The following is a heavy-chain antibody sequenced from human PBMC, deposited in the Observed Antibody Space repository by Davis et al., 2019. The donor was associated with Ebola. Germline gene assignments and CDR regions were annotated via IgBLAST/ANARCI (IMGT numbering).Heavy chain of an antibody. CDR2: ISSSSSTI. J-gene: IGHJ6*02. V-gene: IGHV3-48*02. Sequence: GESLKISCAASGFTFSTYSMNWVRQAPGKGLEWVSYISSSSSTIYYADSVKGRFTISRDNAKNSLYLQMNSLRDEDTAVYYCARENFLTYYYYGMDVWGQGTTVTVSS. CDR3: ARENFLTYYYYGMDV. CDR1: GFTFSTYS.